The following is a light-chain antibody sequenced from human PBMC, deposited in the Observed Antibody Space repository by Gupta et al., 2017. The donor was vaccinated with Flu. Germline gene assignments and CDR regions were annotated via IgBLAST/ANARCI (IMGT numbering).Light chain of an antibody. CDR3: QAWDSSTAV. CDR1: ELGDKY. Sequence: SYDLTQPPSVSVSPGQTPTITCSGDELGDKYACWYQQKAGQSPVLVIYHDNKRPSGILERFSCSNSGNTATLIISGTQAMDDADYYCQAWDSSTAVFGGGTKLSVL. CDR2: HDN. J-gene: IGLJ2*01. V-gene: IGLV3-1*01.